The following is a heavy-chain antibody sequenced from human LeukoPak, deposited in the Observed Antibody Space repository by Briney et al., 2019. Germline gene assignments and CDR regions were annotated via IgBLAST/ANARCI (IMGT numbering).Heavy chain of an antibody. CDR1: GGTFSSYA. CDR2: IIPILGIA. CDR3: ARAQFYCSGGSCYSEFDY. D-gene: IGHD2-15*01. V-gene: IGHV1-69*04. J-gene: IGHJ4*02. Sequence: SVKVSCKASGGTFSSYAISWVRQAPGQGLEWMGRIIPILGIANYAQKFQGRVTITADKSKSTAYLELSSLRSEDTAVYYCARAQFYCSGGSCYSEFDYWGQGTLVTVSS.